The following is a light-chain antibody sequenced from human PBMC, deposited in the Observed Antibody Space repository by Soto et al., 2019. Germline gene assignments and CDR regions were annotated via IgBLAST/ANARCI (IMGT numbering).Light chain of an antibody. CDR3: QQNYSTPLA. CDR1: QSIRRD. J-gene: IGKJ4*01. V-gene: IGKV1-39*01. Sequence: DIQMTQSPFSLSASVGDRVTITCRASQSIRRDLNWYQQKRGKAPNFXIYAASTLESGVPSMFSGSGSGTDFTLTISSLQLEDFATDYCQQNYSTPLAFGGGTKVDI. CDR2: AAS.